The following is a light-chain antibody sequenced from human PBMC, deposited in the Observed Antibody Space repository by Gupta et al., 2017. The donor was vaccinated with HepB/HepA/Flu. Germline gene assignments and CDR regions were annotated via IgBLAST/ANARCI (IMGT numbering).Light chain of an antibody. J-gene: IGKJ2*02. CDR3: QQYGHYPCT. CDR1: QSISSW. V-gene: IGKV1-5*03. CDR2: KAS. Sequence: DIQMTQSPSTLSTSVGDRVTITCRASQSISSWLAWYQQQPGKAPKLLIYKASTLESGVPSRFSGSGSGTEFTLTISSLQPDDLATYYCQQYGHYPCTFGQGTKLEMK.